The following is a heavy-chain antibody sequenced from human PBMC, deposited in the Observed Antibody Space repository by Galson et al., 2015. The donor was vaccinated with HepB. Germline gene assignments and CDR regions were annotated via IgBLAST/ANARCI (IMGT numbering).Heavy chain of an antibody. Sequence: SLRLSCAASGFTFSNYAMSWVRQAPGKGLEWVSTVIGSGGSTYYADSVKGRFTISRDNSKNTLYLQMNSLRAEDTAAYYCAKDRPKDPNWGCFDYWRQGT. J-gene: IGHJ4*02. V-gene: IGHV3-23*01. CDR3: AKDRPKDPNWGCFDY. D-gene: IGHD7-27*01. CDR1: GFTFSNYA. CDR2: VIGSGGST.